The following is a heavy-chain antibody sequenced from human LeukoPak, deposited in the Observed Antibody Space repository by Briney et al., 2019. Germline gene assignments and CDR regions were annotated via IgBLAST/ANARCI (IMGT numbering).Heavy chain of an antibody. CDR3: ARAQWEPDAFDI. Sequence: GGSLRLSCAASGFTFSDHYMDWVRQAPGKGLEWVANIKQDGSEKYYVDSVKGRFTISRDNAKNSLYLQMNSLRAEDTAVYYCARAQWEPDAFDIWGQGTMVTVSS. CDR1: GFTFSDHY. CDR2: IKQDGSEK. J-gene: IGHJ3*02. D-gene: IGHD1-26*01. V-gene: IGHV3-7*01.